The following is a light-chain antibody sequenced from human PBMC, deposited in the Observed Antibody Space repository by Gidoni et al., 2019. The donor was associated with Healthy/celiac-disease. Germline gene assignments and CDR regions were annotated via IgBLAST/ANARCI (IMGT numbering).Light chain of an antibody. Sequence: QSALTQPASVSGSPGQSIPISCTGTSSDVGSYNLVSWYQQHPGKAPKLMIYEGSKRPSGVSNRFSGSKSGNTASRTISGLQAEDEADYYCCSYAGSSTFSLVFGTGTKVTVL. CDR2: EGS. CDR1: SSDVGSYNL. V-gene: IGLV2-23*03. J-gene: IGLJ1*01. CDR3: CSYAGSSTFSLV.